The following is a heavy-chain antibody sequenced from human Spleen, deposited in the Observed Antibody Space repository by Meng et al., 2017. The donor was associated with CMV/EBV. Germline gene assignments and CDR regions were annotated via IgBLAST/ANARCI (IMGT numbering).Heavy chain of an antibody. D-gene: IGHD3-10*01. CDR1: GGPISSGDYY. CDR3: ASSMVRGAGDAFDI. CDR2: IYYSGST. J-gene: IGHJ3*02. V-gene: IGHV4-30-4*08. Sequence: QVQLQDSGPGLVKPSQTLSLTRTVSGGPISSGDYYWSWIRQPPGKGLEWIGYIYYSGSTYYNPSLKSRVTISVDTSKNQFSLKLSSVTAADTAVYYCASSMVRGAGDAFDIWGQGTMVTV.